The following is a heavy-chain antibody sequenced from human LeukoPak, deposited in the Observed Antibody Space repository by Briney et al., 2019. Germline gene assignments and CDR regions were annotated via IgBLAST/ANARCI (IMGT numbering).Heavy chain of an antibody. CDR2: INSDGSTT. CDR1: GFTFSSYW. Sequence: GGSLRLSCGASGFTFSSYWVHWVRQAPGKGLVWISRINSDGSTTSYADSVKGRFTISRDNDKNTLYLQMNSLRAEDTAVYYCARGNYYGQDYWGQGTLVTVSS. D-gene: IGHD3-10*01. J-gene: IGHJ4*02. CDR3: ARGNYYGQDY. V-gene: IGHV3-74*01.